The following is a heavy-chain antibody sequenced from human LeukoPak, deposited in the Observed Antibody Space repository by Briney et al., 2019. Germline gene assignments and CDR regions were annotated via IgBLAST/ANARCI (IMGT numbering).Heavy chain of an antibody. Sequence: GGSLRLSCAASGFTFSRYWIHWVRQAPGKGLEWVSRINPDGSTTTYADSVKGRFTISRDNVKNTVYLQMNSLRVEDTAVYYCARVLSGSWDWFDPWGQGTLVTVSS. J-gene: IGHJ5*02. CDR2: INPDGSTT. D-gene: IGHD3-22*01. V-gene: IGHV3-74*01. CDR1: GFTFSRYW. CDR3: ARVLSGSWDWFDP.